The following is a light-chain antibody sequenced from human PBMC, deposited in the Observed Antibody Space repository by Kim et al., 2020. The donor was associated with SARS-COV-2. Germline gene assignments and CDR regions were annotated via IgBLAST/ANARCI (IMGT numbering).Light chain of an antibody. CDR2: DVS. J-gene: IGLJ1*01. V-gene: IGLV2-14*04. Sequence: GQSITISCTGTNRDVGGYNYVSWYQQPPGKAPKLLIFDVSTRPSGVSNRFSGSKSGNTASLTISGLQAEDEADYYCSSYTSSDTYVFGTGTKVTVL. CDR1: NRDVGGYNY. CDR3: SSYTSSDTYV.